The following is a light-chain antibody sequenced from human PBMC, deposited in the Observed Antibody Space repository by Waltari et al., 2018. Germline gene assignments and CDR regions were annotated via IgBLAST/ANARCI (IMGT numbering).Light chain of an antibody. CDR1: QDINSH. J-gene: IGKJ4*01. CDR2: AAP. CDR3: QQLDTYPLT. V-gene: IGKV1-9*01. Sequence: DIQLTQSPSFLSASVGDRVTITCRARQDINSHLAWYQLRAGKAPKFLISAAPTLQSGVPSRFSGSGSGTDFTLTIRSLQPEDFATYYCQQLDTYPLTFGGGTKV.